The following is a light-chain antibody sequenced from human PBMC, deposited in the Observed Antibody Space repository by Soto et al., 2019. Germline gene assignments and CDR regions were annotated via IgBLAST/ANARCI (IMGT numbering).Light chain of an antibody. CDR1: RGISSD. CDR2: DAS. V-gene: IGKV3-15*01. Sequence: IVMTQSPATLSVSPGERATLSCRASRGISSDLAWYQQKPGQAPRLLIYDASTRATGIPARFSGSGSGTEFTLTISSLQSEDFTVYSCLQYHNLWAFGQGTKVDIK. J-gene: IGKJ1*01. CDR3: LQYHNLWA.